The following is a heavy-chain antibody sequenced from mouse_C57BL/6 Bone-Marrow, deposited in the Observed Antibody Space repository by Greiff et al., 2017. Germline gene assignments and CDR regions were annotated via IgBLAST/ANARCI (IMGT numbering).Heavy chain of an antibody. CDR1: GYTFTSYW. CDR3: ARGGNMRWLLFDY. J-gene: IGHJ2*01. CDR2: IGPNSGGT. V-gene: IGHV1-72*01. Sequence: QVQLQQPGAELVKPGASVKLSCKASGYTFTSYWMHWVKQRPGRGLEWIGRIGPNSGGTKYNEKFKSKATLTVDKPSSTAYMQLSSLTSEDSAVDYCARGGNMRWLLFDYWGKGTTLTVSS. D-gene: IGHD2-3*01.